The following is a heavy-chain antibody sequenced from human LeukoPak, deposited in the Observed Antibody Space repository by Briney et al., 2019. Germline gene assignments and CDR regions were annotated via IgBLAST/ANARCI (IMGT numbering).Heavy chain of an antibody. Sequence: PSETLSLTCTVSGDSISSSDYYWGWIRQPPGKGLERIGSIYYGVTTYYNPSLKNRVTISVDTSKNQFSLRLSSVTAADTAVYYCAREDSGSYNWFDPWGQGTLVTVSS. CDR2: IYYGVTT. D-gene: IGHD1-26*01. CDR1: GDSISSSDYY. V-gene: IGHV4-39*07. CDR3: AREDSGSYNWFDP. J-gene: IGHJ5*02.